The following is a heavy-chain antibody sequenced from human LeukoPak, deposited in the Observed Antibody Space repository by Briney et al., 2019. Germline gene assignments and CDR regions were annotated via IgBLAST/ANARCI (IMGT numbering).Heavy chain of an antibody. J-gene: IGHJ5*02. Sequence: PGGSLKLSCAASGFXFSGSAIHWVRQSSGKGLEWVGQIDKKDKGYATATAYAASVKGRFTISRDDSINTAYLQTKSLKTEDTALYYCTRDSGTYNWFDPWGQGTLVTVSS. D-gene: IGHD1-26*01. CDR1: GFXFSGSA. CDR3: TRDSGTYNWFDP. CDR2: IDKKDKGYATAT. V-gene: IGHV3-73*01.